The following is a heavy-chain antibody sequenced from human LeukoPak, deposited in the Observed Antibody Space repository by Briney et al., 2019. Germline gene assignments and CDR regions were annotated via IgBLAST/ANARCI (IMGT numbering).Heavy chain of an antibody. CDR3: ARDPEGADWFDP. CDR1: GGSFSGYY. V-gene: IGHV4-34*01. J-gene: IGHJ5*02. D-gene: IGHD3-16*01. CDR2: INHSGST. Sequence: SETLSLTCAVYGGSFSGYYWSWIRQPPGKGLEWIGEINHSGSTNYNPPLKRRVTISVDTSKNQFSLKLSSVAAADTAVYYCARDPEGADWFDPWGQGTLVTVSS.